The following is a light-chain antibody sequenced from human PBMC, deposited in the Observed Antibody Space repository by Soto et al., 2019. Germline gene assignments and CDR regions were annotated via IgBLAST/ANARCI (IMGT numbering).Light chain of an antibody. V-gene: IGKV3-11*01. CDR1: QSVSTY. CDR3: QQRGSWPLS. J-gene: IGKJ4*01. Sequence: EIVLTQSPATLSLSPGERATLSCRASQSVSTYLAWYQQKPGQVPRLLIYDASNRATGIPSRFSGSGSGTDFTLTIRSLEPEDFAVYYCQQRGSWPLSFGGGTKVEVK. CDR2: DAS.